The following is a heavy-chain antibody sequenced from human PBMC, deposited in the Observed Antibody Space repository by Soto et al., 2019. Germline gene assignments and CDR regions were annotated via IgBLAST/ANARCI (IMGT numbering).Heavy chain of an antibody. CDR1: GFTFDDYA. CDR3: AKAKIARPHYYYGMDV. V-gene: IGHV3-9*01. CDR2: ISWNSGGI. D-gene: IGHD6-6*01. Sequence: GGSLRLSCAASGFTFDDYAMHWDRQAPGKGREWVSGISWNSGGIGYADSVKGRLPISRDHAKNSLYLQMNSLRAEDTALYYCAKAKIARPHYYYGMDVWGQGTTVTVSS. J-gene: IGHJ6*02.